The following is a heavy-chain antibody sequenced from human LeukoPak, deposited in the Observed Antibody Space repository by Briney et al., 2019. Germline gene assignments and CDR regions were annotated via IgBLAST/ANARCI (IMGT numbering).Heavy chain of an antibody. CDR1: GGSTSSYY. J-gene: IGHJ6*03. CDR3: ARDGSSWYGVYMDV. Sequence: PSETLSLTCTVSGGSTSSYYWSWIRQPPGKGLEWIGYIYYSGSTNYNPSLKSRVTISVDTSKNQFSLKLSSVTAADTAVYYCARDGSSWYGVYMDVWGKGTTVTVSS. V-gene: IGHV4-59*12. CDR2: IYYSGST. D-gene: IGHD6-13*01.